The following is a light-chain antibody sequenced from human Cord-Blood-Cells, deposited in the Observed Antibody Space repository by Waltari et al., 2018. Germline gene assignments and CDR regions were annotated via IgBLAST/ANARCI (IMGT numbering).Light chain of an antibody. Sequence: DIQMTQSPSSLSASVGDRVTITCRASQSISSYLNWYQQKPGKAPKLLIYAASSLQSGVPSRFSGSGSVTDFTLTISSLQPEDFATYYCQQSYSTHWTFGQGTKVEIK. V-gene: IGKV1-39*01. CDR3: QQSYSTHWT. CDR1: QSISSY. CDR2: AAS. J-gene: IGKJ1*01.